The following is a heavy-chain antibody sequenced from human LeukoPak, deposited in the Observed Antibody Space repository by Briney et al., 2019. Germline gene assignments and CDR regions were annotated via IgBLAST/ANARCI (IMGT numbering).Heavy chain of an antibody. J-gene: IGHJ4*02. CDR2: ISGSGDKS. CDR1: GFTFSRYG. V-gene: IGHV3-23*01. Sequence: GGSLRLSCEGPGFTFSRYGMSWVRQAPGKGLEWVSAISGSGDKSYYTDSVKGRFTVSRDNSKNTVYLQMNSLRAEDTAVYYCAKGPRTVRFGDRHKGMFDYWGQGTLVTVSS. CDR3: AKGPRTVRFGDRHKGMFDY. D-gene: IGHD3-10*01.